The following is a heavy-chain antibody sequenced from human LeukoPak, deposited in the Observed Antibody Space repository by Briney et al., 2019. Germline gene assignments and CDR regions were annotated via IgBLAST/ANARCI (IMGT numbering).Heavy chain of an antibody. Sequence: PSETLSLTCAVSGYSISSGYCWGWIRQPPGKGLEWIGSIYHSGSTYYNPSLKSRVTISVDTSKNQFSLKLSSVTAADTAVYYCARGIGGYFDYWGQGTLVTVSS. V-gene: IGHV4-38-2*01. CDR3: ARGIGGYFDY. CDR1: GYSISSGYC. CDR2: IYHSGST. D-gene: IGHD2/OR15-2a*01. J-gene: IGHJ4*02.